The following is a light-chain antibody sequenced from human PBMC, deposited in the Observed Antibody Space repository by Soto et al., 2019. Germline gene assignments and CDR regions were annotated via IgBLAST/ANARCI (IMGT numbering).Light chain of an antibody. V-gene: IGKV3-15*01. CDR3: QQYNNWPPVT. Sequence: EIVMTQSPATLSVSPGERATLSCRASQSVYNNLAVSQQKPGQAPRRLIYGASTRATGIPARFSGSGSGTEFTLTISRLQSEDFAVYYCQQYNNWPPVTFGPGTKVDI. J-gene: IGKJ3*01. CDR1: QSVYNN. CDR2: GAS.